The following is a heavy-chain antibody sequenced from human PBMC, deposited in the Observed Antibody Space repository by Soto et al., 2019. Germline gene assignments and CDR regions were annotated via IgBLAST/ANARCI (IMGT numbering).Heavy chain of an antibody. CDR1: GYSFTSYW. CDR2: IDPSDSYT. V-gene: IGHV5-10-1*01. J-gene: IGHJ4*02. CDR3: ARPAYYDFWSGQWPFDY. D-gene: IGHD3-3*01. Sequence: GESLKISCKGSGYSFTSYWISWVRQMPGKGLEWMGRIDPSDSYTNYSPSFQGHVTISADKSISTAYLQWSSLKASDTAMYYCARPAYYDFWSGQWPFDYWGQGTLVTVSS.